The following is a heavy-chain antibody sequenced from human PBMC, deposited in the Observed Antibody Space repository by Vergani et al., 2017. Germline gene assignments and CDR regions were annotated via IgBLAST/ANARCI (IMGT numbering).Heavy chain of an antibody. J-gene: IGHJ6*03. CDR2: IKSDGSIT. D-gene: IGHD1-14*01. Sequence: DVHLAESGGGFFQPGGSLRLSCSASGFSFNSYWVHWVRQVPGKGLLWVSRIKSDGSITAYADSVKGRFTISRDNSKNTLYLQMNSLRAEDTAVYYCAKDRNLYYYYYMDVWGKGTTVTVSS. V-gene: IGHV3-74*03. CDR1: GFSFNSYW. CDR3: AKDRNLYYYYYMDV.